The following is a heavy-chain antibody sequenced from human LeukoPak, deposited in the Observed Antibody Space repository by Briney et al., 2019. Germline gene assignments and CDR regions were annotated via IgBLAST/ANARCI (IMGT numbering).Heavy chain of an antibody. J-gene: IGHJ4*02. CDR3: ARFDDYGGNGLDY. V-gene: IGHV3-30-3*01. CDR2: ISYDGSNK. D-gene: IGHD4-23*01. Sequence: GRSLRLSCAASGLTFSSYAMHWVRQAPGKGLEWVAVISYDGSNKYYADSVKGRFTISRDNSKNTLYPQMNSLRAEDTAVYYCARFDDYGGNGLDYWGQGTLVTVSS. CDR1: GLTFSSYA.